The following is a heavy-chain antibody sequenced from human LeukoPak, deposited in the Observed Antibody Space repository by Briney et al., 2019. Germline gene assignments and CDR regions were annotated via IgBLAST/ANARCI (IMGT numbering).Heavy chain of an antibody. CDR2: IWYDGSNK. Sequence: GGSLRLSCAASGFTFRSYCMQWVRHAPGKGREWVAVIWYDGSNKYYADSVKGRFTLSRDNSKNTLYLQMSSLRAEDTAVYYCAKDPGCSSTSCYEGVGFDYWGQGTLVTVSS. CDR3: AKDPGCSSTSCYEGVGFDY. D-gene: IGHD2-2*01. CDR1: GFTFRSYC. J-gene: IGHJ4*02. V-gene: IGHV3-33*06.